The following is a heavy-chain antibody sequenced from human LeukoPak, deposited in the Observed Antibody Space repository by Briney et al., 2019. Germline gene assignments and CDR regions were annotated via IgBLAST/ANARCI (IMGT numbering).Heavy chain of an antibody. CDR2: ISGSGGST. D-gene: IGHD6-13*01. CDR1: GFTFSSYA. J-gene: IGHJ4*02. Sequence: AGGSLRLSCAASGFTFSSYAMSWVRQAPGKGLEWVSAISGSGGSTYYADSVKGRFTISRDNSKNTLYLQMNSLRAEDTAVYYCAKQPTGSSWYGDFDYWGQGTLVTASS. V-gene: IGHV3-23*01. CDR3: AKQPTGSSWYGDFDY.